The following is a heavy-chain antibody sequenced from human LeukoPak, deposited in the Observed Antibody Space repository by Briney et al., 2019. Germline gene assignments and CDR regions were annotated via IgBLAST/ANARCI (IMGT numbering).Heavy chain of an antibody. CDR3: ARDQYDILTGYYRSYFDY. CDR2: ISSSSSYI. D-gene: IGHD3-9*01. CDR1: GFTFSSYS. Sequence: GGSLRLSCAASGFTFSSYSMNWVRQAPGKGLEWVSSISSSSSYIYYADSVKGRFTISRDDAKNSLYLQMNSLRAEDTAVYYCARDQYDILTGYYRSYFDYWGQGTLVTVSS. V-gene: IGHV3-21*01. J-gene: IGHJ4*02.